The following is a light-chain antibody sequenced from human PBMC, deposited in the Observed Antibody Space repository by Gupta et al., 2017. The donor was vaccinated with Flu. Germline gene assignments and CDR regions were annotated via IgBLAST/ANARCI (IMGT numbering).Light chain of an antibody. Sequence: DIQMTQSPSTLSASVGDRVTITCRASQSIRSWLAWYQQKPGKAPKLLIYKASSLESGVPSRFSGSGSGTEFILTISNLQPDDFATYYCQQYNNYLMYTFGQGTKLEIK. CDR1: QSIRSW. J-gene: IGKJ2*01. CDR2: KAS. CDR3: QQYNNYLMYT. V-gene: IGKV1-5*03.